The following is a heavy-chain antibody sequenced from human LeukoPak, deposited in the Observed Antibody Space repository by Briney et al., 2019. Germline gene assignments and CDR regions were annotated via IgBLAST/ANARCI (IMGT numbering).Heavy chain of an antibody. CDR2: IIPIFNTI. CDR1: GYTLIDYY. D-gene: IGHD4-23*01. Sequence: GASVKVSCKASGYTLIDYYLHWVRQAPGQGLEWMGGIIPIFNTINYAQRFQGRVTLTADESTNTAYMELSSLRSEDTAVYYCARGLSRWSTPTSSYYYRMDVWGQGATVAVSS. V-gene: IGHV1-69*13. J-gene: IGHJ6*02. CDR3: ARGLSRWSTPTSSYYYRMDV.